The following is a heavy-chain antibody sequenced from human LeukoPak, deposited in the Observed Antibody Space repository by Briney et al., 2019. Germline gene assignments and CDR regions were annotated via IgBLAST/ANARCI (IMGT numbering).Heavy chain of an antibody. V-gene: IGHV1-8*01. Sequence: ASVKVSCKASGYTFTSYDINWVRQATGQGLEWMGWMNPNSGNTGYAQKFRGRVTMTRNTSISTAYMELSSQRSEDTAVYYCARLSPTGAVTTYYYYGMDVWGQGTTVTVSS. J-gene: IGHJ6*02. CDR1: GYTFTSYD. CDR3: ARLSPTGAVTTYYYYGMDV. D-gene: IGHD4-17*01. CDR2: MNPNSGNT.